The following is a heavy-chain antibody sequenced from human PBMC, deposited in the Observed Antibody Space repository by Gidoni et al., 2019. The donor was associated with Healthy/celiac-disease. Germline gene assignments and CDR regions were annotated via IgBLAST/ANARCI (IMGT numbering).Heavy chain of an antibody. CDR2: INHSGST. V-gene: IGHV4-34*01. CDR3: ARDQYGPGYFQH. J-gene: IGHJ1*01. D-gene: IGHD2-2*01. CDR1: GGSFSGYY. Sequence: QVQLQQWGAGLLKPSETLSLTCAVYGGSFSGYYWSWIRQPPGKGLEWIGEINHSGSTNYNPSLKSRVTISVDTSKNQFSLKLSSVTAADTAVNYCARDQYGPGYFQHWGQGTLVTVSS.